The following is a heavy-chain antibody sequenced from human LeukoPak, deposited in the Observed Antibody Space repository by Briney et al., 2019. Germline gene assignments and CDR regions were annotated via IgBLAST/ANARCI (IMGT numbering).Heavy chain of an antibody. CDR1: GGSISSYY. V-gene: IGHV4-59*01. D-gene: IGHD6-19*01. CDR3: ARDRSSSGWQHYYYMDV. Sequence: PSETLSLTCTVSGGSISSYYWSWIRQPPGKGLEWIGYIYYSGSTNYNPSLKSRVTISVDTSKNQFSLKLSSVTAADTAVYYCARDRSSSGWQHYYYMDVWGKGTTVTVSS. J-gene: IGHJ6*03. CDR2: IYYSGST.